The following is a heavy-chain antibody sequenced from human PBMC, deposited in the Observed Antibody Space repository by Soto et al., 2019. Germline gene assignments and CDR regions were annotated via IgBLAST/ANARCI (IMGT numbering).Heavy chain of an antibody. CDR2: IRSKAYGGTT. CDR3: TSYLDTAMEEYYFDY. D-gene: IGHD5-18*01. CDR1: GFTFGDYA. V-gene: IGHV3-49*04. J-gene: IGHJ4*02. Sequence: GGSLRLSCTASGFTFGDYAMSWVRQAPGKGLEWVGFIRSKAYGGTTEYAASVKGRFTISRDDSKSIAYLQMSSLKTEDTAVYYCTSYLDTAMEEYYFDYWGQGTLVTVSS.